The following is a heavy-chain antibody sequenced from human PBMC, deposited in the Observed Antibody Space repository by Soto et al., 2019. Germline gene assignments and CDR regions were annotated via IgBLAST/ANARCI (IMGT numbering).Heavy chain of an antibody. J-gene: IGHJ4*02. D-gene: IGHD4-17*01. CDR2: INQDGSVN. V-gene: IGHV3-7*03. CDR1: ESTSSGYW. Sequence: GGSLRLSCAASESTSSGYWMTWVRQAPGTGLEWVANINQDGSVNYYVDSVRGRFTISRDNAKNSLFLQMNSLRPEDTALYYCAKDMKWGGMTTIHYFDSWGQGTLVTVSS. CDR3: AKDMKWGGMTTIHYFDS.